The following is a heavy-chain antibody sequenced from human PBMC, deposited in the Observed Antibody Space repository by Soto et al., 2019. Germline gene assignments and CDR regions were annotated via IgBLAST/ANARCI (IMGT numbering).Heavy chain of an antibody. D-gene: IGHD3-16*01. V-gene: IGHV1-69*13. J-gene: IGHJ3*02. Sequence: SVKVSCKASGGTFSSYAISWVRQAPGQGLEWMGGIIPIFGTANYAQKFQGRVTITADESTSTAYMELSSLRSEDTAVYYCAVARYDYVWGRYLWGAFYIWGQGTMVTVSS. CDR1: GGTFSSYA. CDR2: IIPIFGTA. CDR3: AVARYDYVWGRYLWGAFYI.